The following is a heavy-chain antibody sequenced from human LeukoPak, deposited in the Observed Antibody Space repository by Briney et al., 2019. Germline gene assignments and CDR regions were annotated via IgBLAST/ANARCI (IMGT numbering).Heavy chain of an antibody. Sequence: SETLSLTCTVSGGSISSSSYYWGWIRQPPGKGLEWIGSIYYSGSTYYNPSLKSRVTISVDTSKNQFSLKLSSETAADTAVYYCATPGRYSSSGYFDYWGQGTLVTVSS. CDR1: GGSISSSSYY. V-gene: IGHV4-39*07. D-gene: IGHD6-6*01. J-gene: IGHJ4*02. CDR2: IYYSGST. CDR3: ATPGRYSSSGYFDY.